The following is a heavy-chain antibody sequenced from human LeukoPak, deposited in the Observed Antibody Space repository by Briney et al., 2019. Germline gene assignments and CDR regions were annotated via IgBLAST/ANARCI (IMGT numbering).Heavy chain of an antibody. J-gene: IGHJ4*02. D-gene: IGHD5-18*01. CDR2: INHSGST. V-gene: IGHV4-34*01. Sequence: SETLSLTCAVYGGSFSGYYWSWTRQPPGKGLEWIGEINHSGSTNYNPSLKSRVTISVDTSKNQFSLKLSSVTAADTAVYYCARVDTAMVSYYFDYWGQGTLVTVSS. CDR3: ARVDTAMVSYYFDY. CDR1: GGSFSGYY.